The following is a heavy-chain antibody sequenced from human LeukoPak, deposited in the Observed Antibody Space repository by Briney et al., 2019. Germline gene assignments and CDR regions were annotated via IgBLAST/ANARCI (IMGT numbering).Heavy chain of an antibody. Sequence: GRSLRLSCAASGFTFSSYAMHWVRQAPGKGLEWVAVISYDGSNKYYADSVKGRFTISRDNSKNTLYLQMNSLRAEDTAVYYCARDKGGSSTPLGYWGQGTLVTVSS. V-gene: IGHV3-30-3*01. CDR2: ISYDGSNK. CDR1: GFTFSSYA. D-gene: IGHD1-26*01. CDR3: ARDKGGSSTPLGY. J-gene: IGHJ4*02.